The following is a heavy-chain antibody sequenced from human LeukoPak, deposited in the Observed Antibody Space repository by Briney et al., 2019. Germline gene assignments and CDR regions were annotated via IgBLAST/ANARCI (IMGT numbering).Heavy chain of an antibody. CDR3: AAATYYYDSSGYYYRKPFDY. V-gene: IGHV4-4*07. D-gene: IGHD3-22*01. CDR1: GGSISSYY. CDR2: IYTSGST. J-gene: IGHJ4*02. Sequence: SETLSLTRTVSGGSISSYYWSWIRQPAGKGLEWIGRIYTSGSTNYNPSLKSRVTMSVDTSKNQFSLKLSSVTAADTAVYYCAAATYYYDSSGYYYRKPFDYWGQGTLVTVSS.